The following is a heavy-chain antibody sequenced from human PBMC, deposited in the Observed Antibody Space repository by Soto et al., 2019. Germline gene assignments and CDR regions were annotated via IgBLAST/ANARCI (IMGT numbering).Heavy chain of an antibody. V-gene: IGHV3-21*01. CDR1: GFTFSSYS. D-gene: IGHD6-13*01. J-gene: IGHJ4*02. Sequence: PGGSLRLSCAASGFTFSSYSMNWVRQAPGKGLEWVSSISSSISYIYYADSVKGRFTISRDNAKNSLYLQMNSLRAEDTAVYYCARGQIAAPRRYFDYWGQGTRVTVSS. CDR2: ISSSISYI. CDR3: ARGQIAAPRRYFDY.